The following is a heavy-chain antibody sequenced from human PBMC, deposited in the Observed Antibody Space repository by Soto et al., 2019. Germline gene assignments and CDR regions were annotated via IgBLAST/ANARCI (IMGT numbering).Heavy chain of an antibody. CDR1: GGSISSYY. CDR3: ARLFTMVGGFDY. CDR2: IYYSGST. Sequence: SETLSLTCTVSGGSISSYYWSWIRQPPGKGLEWIGYIYYSGSTNYNPSLKSRVTISVDTSKNQFSLKLSSVTAADTAVYYCARLFTMVGGFDYWGQGTLVTVSS. V-gene: IGHV4-59*08. J-gene: IGHJ4*02. D-gene: IGHD3-10*01.